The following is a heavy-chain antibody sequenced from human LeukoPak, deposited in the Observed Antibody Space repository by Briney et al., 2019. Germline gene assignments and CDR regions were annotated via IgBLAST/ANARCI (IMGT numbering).Heavy chain of an antibody. D-gene: IGHD1-1*01. CDR3: ARELHVERDDY. V-gene: IGHV1-18*01. CDR2: ISANDGKT. J-gene: IGHJ4*02. Sequence: GASVTVSCKASGFVFTSYGFTWVRQAPGQGLEWMGWISANDGKTHYSEKHQGRVTMSTDTVTSTAYMELRSLRSDDTAVYYCARELHVERDDYWGQGTLVTVSS. CDR1: GFVFTSYG.